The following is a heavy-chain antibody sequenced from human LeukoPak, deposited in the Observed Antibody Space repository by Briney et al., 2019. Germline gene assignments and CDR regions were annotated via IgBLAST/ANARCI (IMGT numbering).Heavy chain of an antibody. Sequence: SETLSLTCTVPGGSISNYYWSWIRQPPGKGLEWIGYIYYSGSTNYHPSLKSRVTISVDSSKNQFSLKVSSVTAADTAVYHCARTAAGKYYYGMDVWGQGTTVTVSS. CDR3: ARTAAGKYYYGMDV. V-gene: IGHV4-59*08. CDR2: IYYSGST. CDR1: GGSISNYY. D-gene: IGHD6-25*01. J-gene: IGHJ6*02.